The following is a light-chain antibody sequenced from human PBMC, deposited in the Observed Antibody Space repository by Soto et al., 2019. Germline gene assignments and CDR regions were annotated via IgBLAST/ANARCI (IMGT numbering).Light chain of an antibody. CDR1: QTVSSNY. CDR2: GAS. CDR3: QKYNSALT. Sequence: EIVLTQSPGTLSLSPGERATLSFRASQTVSSNYLAWYQKRPGQAPRLLIYGASSRATGVPDRFSGSGSGTDFTLTISSLQPEDVATYFCQKYNSALTFGQGTRLEIK. V-gene: IGKV3-20*01. J-gene: IGKJ5*01.